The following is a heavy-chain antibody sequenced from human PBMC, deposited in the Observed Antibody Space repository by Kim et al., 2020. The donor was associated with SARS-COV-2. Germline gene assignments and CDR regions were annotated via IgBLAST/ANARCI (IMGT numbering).Heavy chain of an antibody. V-gene: IGHV3-48*03. CDR2: ISGSGSTI. CDR1: GFTFSSYE. D-gene: IGHD2-15*01. J-gene: IGHJ4*02. CDR3: ARWGEDAYCNY. Sequence: GGSLRLSCAASGFTFSSYEMNWVRQAPGKGLEWVSYISGSGSTIYYADSVKGRFTISRDNAKNSLFLQMNSLRAEDTAIYYCARWGEDAYCNYWGQGTLVTVSS.